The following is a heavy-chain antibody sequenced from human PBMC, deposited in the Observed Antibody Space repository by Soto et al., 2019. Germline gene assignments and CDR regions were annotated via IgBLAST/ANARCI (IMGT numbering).Heavy chain of an antibody. Sequence: QVQLVESGGGVVQPGRSLRLSCAAAGFTFSSYGMHWVRQAPGTGLEWVAVMSYDGSKYYEDTVKGRLTISRDNSKNTRYLQINSLRPEDTAVYYGATDFTPWFGDYFYYYYGMDVWGQGTTVTVSS. CDR3: ATDFTPWFGDYFYYYYGMDV. CDR2: MSYDGSK. D-gene: IGHD4-17*01. V-gene: IGHV3-30*03. J-gene: IGHJ6*02. CDR1: GFTFSSYG.